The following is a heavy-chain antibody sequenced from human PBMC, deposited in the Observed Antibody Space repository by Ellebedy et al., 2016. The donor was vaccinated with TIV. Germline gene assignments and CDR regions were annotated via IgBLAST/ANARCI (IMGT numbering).Heavy chain of an antibody. D-gene: IGHD1-26*01. J-gene: IGHJ4*02. CDR3: ARDHGGATDY. CDR1: GGSISSGGYS. CDR2: IYYSGST. Sequence: SETPSLTXAVSGGSISSGGYSWSWIRQPPGKGLEWIGYIYYSGSTYYNPSLKSRVTISVDTSKNQFSLKLSSVTAADTAVYYCARDHGGATDYWGQGTLVTVSS. V-gene: IGHV4-31*11.